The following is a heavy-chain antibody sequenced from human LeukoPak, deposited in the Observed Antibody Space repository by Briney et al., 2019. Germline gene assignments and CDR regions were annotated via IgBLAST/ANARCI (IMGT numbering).Heavy chain of an antibody. CDR1: GFTVSSNY. CDR3: ASLPGGYTAMVDY. J-gene: IGHJ4*02. Sequence: GGSLRLSCAASGFTVSSNYMSWVRQAPGKGLEWVSVIYSGGSTYYADSVKGRFTISRDNSKNPLYLQMNSLRAEDTAVYYCASLPGGYTAMVDYWGQGTLVTVSS. V-gene: IGHV3-66*01. CDR2: IYSGGST. D-gene: IGHD5-18*01.